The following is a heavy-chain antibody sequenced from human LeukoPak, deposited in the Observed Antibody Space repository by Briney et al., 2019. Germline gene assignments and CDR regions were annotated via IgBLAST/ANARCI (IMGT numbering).Heavy chain of an antibody. J-gene: IGHJ4*01. CDR3: ARDRYQYSSGWDY. D-gene: IGHD6-19*01. Sequence: SVKVSCKASGGTFSSYAISCVRQAPGQGLEWMGGIIPIFGTANYAQKFQGRVTITADESTSTAYMELSSLRSEDTAVYYCARDRYQYSSGWDYWGQGTLVTVSS. CDR2: IIPIFGTA. V-gene: IGHV1-69*13. CDR1: GGTFSSYA.